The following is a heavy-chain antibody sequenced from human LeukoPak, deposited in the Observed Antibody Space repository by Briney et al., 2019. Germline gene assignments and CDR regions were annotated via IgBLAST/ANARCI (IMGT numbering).Heavy chain of an antibody. CDR1: GYTFTGYY. J-gene: IGHJ4*02. D-gene: IGHD4-23*01. CDR2: INPNSGGT. CDR3: ARVVSWVGDYGGNSGLDY. V-gene: IGHV1-2*02. Sequence: GASVKVSCKASGYTFTGYYMHWVRQAPGQGLEWMGWINPNSGGTNYAQKFQGRVTMTRDTSISTAYMELSRLRSDDTAVYSCARVVSWVGDYGGNSGLDYWGQGTLVTVSS.